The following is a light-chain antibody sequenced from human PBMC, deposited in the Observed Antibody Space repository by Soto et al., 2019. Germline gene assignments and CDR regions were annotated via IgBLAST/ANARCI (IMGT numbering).Light chain of an antibody. CDR3: RQYNIWPRT. CDR1: HSVSSSY. CDR2: GAS. Sequence: IVWKRAQASLASFPGDRVTLSCRASHSVSSSYLAWYQQKPGQAPRLLIYGASTRATGIPARFSGSGSGTEFTLTISSLQTEELAVYYCRQYNIWPRTFGQGT. V-gene: IGKV3-15*01. J-gene: IGKJ1*01.